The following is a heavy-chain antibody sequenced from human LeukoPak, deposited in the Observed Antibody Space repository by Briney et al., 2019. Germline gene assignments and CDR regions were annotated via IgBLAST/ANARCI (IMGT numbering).Heavy chain of an antibody. CDR2: IYSGGLT. D-gene: IGHD3-9*01. V-gene: IGHV3-53*01. Sequence: GGSLRLSCAASGFTVSSHFMSWVRQAPGKGLEWVSVIYSGGLTYYADSVKGRFTISRDTSRNTLYLQMNSLRAEGTAVYYCAREPLTGYYGFDYWGQGTLVTVSS. CDR1: GFTVSSHF. J-gene: IGHJ4*02. CDR3: AREPLTGYYGFDY.